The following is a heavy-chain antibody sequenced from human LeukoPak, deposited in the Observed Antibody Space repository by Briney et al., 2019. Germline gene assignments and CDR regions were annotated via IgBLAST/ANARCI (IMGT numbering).Heavy chain of an antibody. CDR3: ARAHYYDSSGNDY. CDR1: GGTFSSYV. V-gene: IGHV7-4-1*02. CDR2: INTNTGNP. Sequence: ASVKVSCKASGGTFSSYVISWVRQAPGQGLEWMGWINTNTGNPTYAQGFTGRFVFSLDASVSTAYLQISSLKAEDTAVYYCARAHYYDSSGNDYWGQGTLVTVSS. J-gene: IGHJ4*02. D-gene: IGHD3-22*01.